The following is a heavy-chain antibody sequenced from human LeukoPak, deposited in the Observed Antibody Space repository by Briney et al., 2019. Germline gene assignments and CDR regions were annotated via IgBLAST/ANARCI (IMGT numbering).Heavy chain of an antibody. J-gene: IGHJ4*02. Sequence: PGGSLRLSCAASGLTLSSYAMSWVRQAPGKGLEWVAAMSDTGNTYHAESVRGRFTISRDNSKNILYLQMNSLRVEDTAVYYCTKASAARCIGVFCYPFDHWGQGTLVTVSS. CDR3: TKASAARCIGVFCYPFDH. CDR2: MSDTGNT. V-gene: IGHV3-23*01. D-gene: IGHD2-15*01. CDR1: GLTLSSYA.